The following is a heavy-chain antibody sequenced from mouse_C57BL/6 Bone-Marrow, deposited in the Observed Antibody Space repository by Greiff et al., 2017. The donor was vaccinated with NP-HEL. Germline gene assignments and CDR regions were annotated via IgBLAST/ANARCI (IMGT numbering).Heavy chain of an antibody. V-gene: IGHV6-3*01. J-gene: IGHJ1*03. CDR2: IRLKSDNYAT. CDR1: GFTFSNYW. CDR3: TVPYDYEDWYFDV. Sequence: EVKVEESGGGLVQPGGSMKLSCVASGFTFSNYWMNWVRQSPEKGLEWVAQIRLKSDNYATHYAESVKGRFTISRDDSKSSVYLQMNNLRAEDTGIYYCTVPYDYEDWYFDVWGTGTTVTVSS. D-gene: IGHD2-4*01.